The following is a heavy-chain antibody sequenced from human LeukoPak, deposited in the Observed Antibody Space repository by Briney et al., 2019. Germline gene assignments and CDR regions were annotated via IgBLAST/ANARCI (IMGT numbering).Heavy chain of an antibody. V-gene: IGHV4-59*01. J-gene: IGHJ6*04. Sequence: SETLSLTCTVSGGSISSYYWSWIRQPPGKGLGWIGYIYYSGSTNYNPSLKSRVTISVDTSKNQFSLKLSSVTAADTAVYYCARDPRAAAGLDYYYGMDVWGKGTTVTVSS. CDR2: IYYSGST. D-gene: IGHD6-13*01. CDR1: GGSISSYY. CDR3: ARDPRAAAGLDYYYGMDV.